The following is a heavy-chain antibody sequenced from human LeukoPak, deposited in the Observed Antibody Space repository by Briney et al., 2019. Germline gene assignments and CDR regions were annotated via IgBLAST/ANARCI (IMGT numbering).Heavy chain of an antibody. Sequence: PSETLSLTCAVSGYSISSGYYWGRIRQPPGKGLEWIGSIYHSGSTYYNPSLKSRVTISVDTSKNQFSLKLSSVTAADTAVYYCARGGITMIGIDPWGQGTLVTVSS. CDR1: GYSISSGYY. J-gene: IGHJ5*02. CDR2: IYHSGST. CDR3: ARGGITMIGIDP. D-gene: IGHD3-22*01. V-gene: IGHV4-38-2*01.